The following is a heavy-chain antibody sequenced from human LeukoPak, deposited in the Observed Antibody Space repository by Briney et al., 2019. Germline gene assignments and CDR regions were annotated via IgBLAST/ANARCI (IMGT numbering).Heavy chain of an antibody. Sequence: GGSLRLSCAASGFSFTTYWIGRVRQMPGKGLKWMGIIYPGDSDARYSPSFQGQVTISADKSISTAYLQWSSLKASDTAMYYCARRRDLYSGSYYPFDYWGQGTLVTVSS. CDR2: IYPGDSDA. J-gene: IGHJ4*02. CDR1: GFSFTTYW. D-gene: IGHD1-26*01. CDR3: ARRRDLYSGSYYPFDY. V-gene: IGHV5-51*01.